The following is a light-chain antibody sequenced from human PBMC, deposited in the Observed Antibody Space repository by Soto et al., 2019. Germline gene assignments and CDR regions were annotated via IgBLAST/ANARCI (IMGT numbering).Light chain of an antibody. CDR2: AAS. CDR3: QQYNSWPPNYT. V-gene: IGKV3-15*01. Sequence: EIVMTQSPATLSVSPGERATLSCRASQTVSTNLAWYPQKPGQAPRLLIYAASTRATGIPARFSGSGSGTEFTLTISSLQSEDFAIYYCQQYNSWPPNYTFGQGTKLDIK. J-gene: IGKJ2*01. CDR1: QTVSTN.